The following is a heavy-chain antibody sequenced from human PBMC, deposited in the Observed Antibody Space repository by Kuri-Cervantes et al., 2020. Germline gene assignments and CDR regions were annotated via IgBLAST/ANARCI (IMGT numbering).Heavy chain of an antibody. Sequence: SETLSLTCTVSGGSISSSSYYWGWIRQPPGKGLEWIGSIYYSGSTYYNPSLKSRVTISIDTSKNQFSLKVNSVTAADTAVYYCARGGGHDYGDDPWYFDLWGRGTLVTVSS. D-gene: IGHD4-17*01. V-gene: IGHV4-39*07. CDR3: ARGGGHDYGDDPWYFDL. CDR2: IYYSGST. CDR1: GGSISSSSYY. J-gene: IGHJ2*01.